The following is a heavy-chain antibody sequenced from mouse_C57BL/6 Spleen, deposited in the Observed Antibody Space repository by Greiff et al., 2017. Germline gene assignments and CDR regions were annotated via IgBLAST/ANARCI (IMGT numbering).Heavy chain of an antibody. CDR3: ARGEGAAQATGAMDY. CDR1: GYTFTSYW. V-gene: IGHV1-50*01. CDR2: IDPSDSYT. J-gene: IGHJ4*01. D-gene: IGHD3-2*02. Sequence: VQLQQPGAELVKPGASVKLSCKASGYTFTSYWMQWVKQRPGQGLEWIGEIDPSDSYTNYNQKFKGKATLTVDTSSSTAYMQLSSLTSEDSAVYYCARGEGAAQATGAMDYWGQGTSVTVSS.